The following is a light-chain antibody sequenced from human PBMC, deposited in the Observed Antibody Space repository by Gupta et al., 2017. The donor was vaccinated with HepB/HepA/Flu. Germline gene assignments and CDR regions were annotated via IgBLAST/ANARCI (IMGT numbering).Light chain of an antibody. CDR3: AAWNDSRSGWV. CDR2: RNN. Sequence: QSVLTQPPSASGTPGQSLPISCSGSSSTLEGNYGFWYQQLSGTAPKLLIYRNNQRPSGVPDRFSGSKSGTSASLAISGRRTEDEADYYCAAWNDSRSGWVFGGGTKLTVL. J-gene: IGLJ3*02. CDR1: SSTLEGNY. V-gene: IGLV1-47*01.